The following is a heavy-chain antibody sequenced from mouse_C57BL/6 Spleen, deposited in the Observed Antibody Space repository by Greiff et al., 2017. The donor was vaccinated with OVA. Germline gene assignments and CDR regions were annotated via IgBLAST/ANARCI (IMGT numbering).Heavy chain of an antibody. J-gene: IGHJ2*01. CDR2: ISSGSSTI. V-gene: IGHV5-17*01. CDR1: GFTFSDYG. Sequence: EVQVVESGGGLVKPGGSLKLSCAASGFTFSDYGMHWVRQAPEKGLEWVAYISSGSSTIYYADTVKGRFTISRDNAKNTLFLQMTSLRSEDTAMYYCARTTMIRGYFDYWGQGTTLTVSS. CDR3: ARTTMIRGYFDY. D-gene: IGHD2-4*01.